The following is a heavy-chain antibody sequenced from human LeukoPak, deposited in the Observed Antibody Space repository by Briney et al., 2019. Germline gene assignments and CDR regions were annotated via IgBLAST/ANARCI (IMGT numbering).Heavy chain of an antibody. J-gene: IGHJ3*02. Sequence: GESLKISCKGSGYSFTSYWIGWVRQMPGKGLEWMGIIYSGDSDTRYSPSFQGQVTISADKSISTAYLQWSSLKASDTAMYYCARHLAYGGNSKSHHAFDIWGQGTMVTVSS. CDR3: ARHLAYGGNSKSHHAFDI. CDR1: GYSFTSYW. D-gene: IGHD4-23*01. CDR2: IYSGDSDT. V-gene: IGHV5-51*01.